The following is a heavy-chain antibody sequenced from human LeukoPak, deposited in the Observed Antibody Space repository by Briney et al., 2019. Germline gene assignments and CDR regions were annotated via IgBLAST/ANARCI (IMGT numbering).Heavy chain of an antibody. J-gene: IGHJ4*02. V-gene: IGHV4-61*02. D-gene: IGHD3-16*02. CDR2: IYTSGST. CDR3: ARGTNYYDYVWGSYRYTSYYFDY. Sequence: ASETLSLTCTVSGGSISSGSYYWSWIRQPAGKGLEWIGRIYTSGSTNYNPSLKSRVTISVDTSKNQFSLKLSSVTAADTAVYYCARGTNYYDYVWGSYRYTSYYFDYWGQGTLVTVSS. CDR1: GGSISSGSYY.